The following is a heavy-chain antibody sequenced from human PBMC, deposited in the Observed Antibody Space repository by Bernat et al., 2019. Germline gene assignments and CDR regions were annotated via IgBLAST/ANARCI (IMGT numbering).Heavy chain of an antibody. Sequence: QVQLVQSGAEVKKPGASVKVSCKASEYTFTSYDINWVRQATGQGLEWMGWMNPNSGNTGYAQKFQGRVTMTRNTSISTAYMELSSLKSEDTAVYYCARALKGGSNPDTYYYYMDVWGKGTTVTVSS. CDR1: EYTFTSYD. CDR2: MNPNSGNT. J-gene: IGHJ6*03. CDR3: ARALKGGSNPDTYYYYMDV. V-gene: IGHV1-8*01. D-gene: IGHD4-11*01.